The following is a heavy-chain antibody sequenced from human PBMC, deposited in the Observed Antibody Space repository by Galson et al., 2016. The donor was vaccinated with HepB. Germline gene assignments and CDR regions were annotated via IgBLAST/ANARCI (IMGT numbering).Heavy chain of an antibody. J-gene: IGHJ6*02. D-gene: IGHD3-9*01. CDR1: GFTFRTFG. CDR2: VSDDGGNK. CDR3: AKSRSYDTYYYYAMDV. Sequence: SLRLSCAASGFTFRTFGMHWVRQAPGKGLKWVAVVSDDGGNKKYADSVKGRFTVSRDNSKNTLYLQMNSLRAEDTAVYFCAKSRSYDTYYYYAMDVWGQGTEVTVSS. V-gene: IGHV3-30*18.